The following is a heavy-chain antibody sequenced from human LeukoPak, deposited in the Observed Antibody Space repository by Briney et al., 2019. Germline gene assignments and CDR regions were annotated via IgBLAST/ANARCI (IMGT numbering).Heavy chain of an antibody. CDR1: GFSFSNDA. CDR2: ISSNVGST. J-gene: IGHJ4*02. V-gene: IGHV3-64*01. Sequence: GGSLRLSCAASGFSFSNDAMHGVRQAPGKGVECVSVISSNVGSTYYANSVKGRFTISRDNSKNTLYLQMGSQRAEDMAVYYCARSIEEVPDYWGQGTLVTVSS. CDR3: ARSIEEVPDY. D-gene: IGHD2-2*01.